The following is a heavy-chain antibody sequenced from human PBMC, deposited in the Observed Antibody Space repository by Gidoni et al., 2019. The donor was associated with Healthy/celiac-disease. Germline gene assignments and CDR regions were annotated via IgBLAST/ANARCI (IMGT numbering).Heavy chain of an antibody. CDR3: ARVRGAYYYDSSGHGGAFDI. CDR2: IIPILGIA. V-gene: IGHV1-69*04. D-gene: IGHD3-22*01. Sequence: LVQSGAEVKKPGSSVKVSCKASGGTFSSYAISWVRQAPGQGLEWMGRIIPILGIANYAQKFQGRVPITADKSTSTAYMELSSLRSEDTAVYYCARVRGAYYYDSSGHGGAFDIWGQGTMVTVSS. CDR1: GGTFSSYA. J-gene: IGHJ3*02.